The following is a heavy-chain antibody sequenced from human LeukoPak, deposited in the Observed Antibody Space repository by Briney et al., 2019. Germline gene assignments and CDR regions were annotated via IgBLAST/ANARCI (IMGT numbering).Heavy chain of an antibody. J-gene: IGHJ4*02. CDR3: AKRIQYSSSSAYFDY. Sequence: GGSLRLSCAASGFAFSGYAMSWVRQAPGKGLEWVSAISDTAGDSYYADSVKGRSSISRDNSKNTLYLQMNSLRAEDTAIYYCAKRIQYSSSSAYFDYWGQGTLVTVSS. V-gene: IGHV3-23*01. D-gene: IGHD6-6*01. CDR2: ISDTAGDS. CDR1: GFAFSGYA.